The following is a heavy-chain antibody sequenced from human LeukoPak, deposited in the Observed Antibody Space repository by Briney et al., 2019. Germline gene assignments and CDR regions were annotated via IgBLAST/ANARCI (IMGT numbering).Heavy chain of an antibody. V-gene: IGHV1-2*02. Sequence: ASVKVSCKASGYTFTGYYMQWVRQAPGQGLEWMGWINPNSGGTNYAQKFQGRVTMTRDTSISTAYMELRRLSSDDTAVYYCARENTVNYYYGMDVWGEGTSVTVSS. D-gene: IGHD4-17*01. CDR2: INPNSGGT. J-gene: IGHJ6*02. CDR1: GYTFTGYY. CDR3: ARENTVNYYYGMDV.